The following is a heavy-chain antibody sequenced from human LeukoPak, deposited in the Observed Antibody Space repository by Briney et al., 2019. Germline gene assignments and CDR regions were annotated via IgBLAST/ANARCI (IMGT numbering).Heavy chain of an antibody. J-gene: IGHJ4*02. CDR1: GFTFSSYW. CDR2: IYSGGST. Sequence: PGGSLRLSCAASGFTFSSYWMHWVRQAPGKGLEWVSVIYSGGSTYYADSVKGRFTISRDNSKNTLYLQMNSLRAEDTAVYYCARDSTYYYGSGALDYWGQGTLVTVSS. CDR3: ARDSTYYYGSGALDY. D-gene: IGHD3-10*01. V-gene: IGHV3-53*01.